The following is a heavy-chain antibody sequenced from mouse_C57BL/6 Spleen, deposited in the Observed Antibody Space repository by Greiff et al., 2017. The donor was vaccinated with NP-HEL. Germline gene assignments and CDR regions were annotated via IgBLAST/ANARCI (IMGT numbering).Heavy chain of an antibody. D-gene: IGHD1-1*01. Sequence: VQLQQSGAELVRPGTSVKLSCKASGYTFTSYWMHWVKQRPGQGLEWIGVIDPSDSYTNYNQKFKGKATLTVDTSSSTAYMQLSSLTSEDSAVYYCARYGTTVSIDNWGQGTTLTVSS. CDR1: GYTFTSYW. CDR2: IDPSDSYT. V-gene: IGHV1-59*01. J-gene: IGHJ2*01. CDR3: ARYGTTVSIDN.